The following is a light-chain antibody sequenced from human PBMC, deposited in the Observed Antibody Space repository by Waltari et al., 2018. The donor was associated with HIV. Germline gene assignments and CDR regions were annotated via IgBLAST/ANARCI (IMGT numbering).Light chain of an antibody. CDR1: RDISTH. V-gene: IGKV1-8*01. CDR2: GAT. CDR3: QQYYSSPQT. Sequence: RVTPSPPSSSAPTAHRFTITCRASRDISTHLAWYQQKPGSAPKLLMYGATALQSGVPSRFNGSGSGTDFTLTINCLQSEDFATYYCQQYYSSPQTFGQGTKVEVK. J-gene: IGKJ1*01.